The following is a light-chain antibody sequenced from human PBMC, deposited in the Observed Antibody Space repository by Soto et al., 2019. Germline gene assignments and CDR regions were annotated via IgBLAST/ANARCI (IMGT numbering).Light chain of an antibody. V-gene: IGLV2-14*01. CDR1: SSDVGNYNY. Sequence: QSVLTHSASVSGSPGQSITISCTGTSSDVGNYNYVSWYQQHPGEVPKLIIFNVNNRPSGVSNRFSGSKSGNTASLTISGLQAEDEADYYCSSFTSSTTYVFGTGTKVTVL. CDR2: NVN. J-gene: IGLJ1*01. CDR3: SSFTSSTTYV.